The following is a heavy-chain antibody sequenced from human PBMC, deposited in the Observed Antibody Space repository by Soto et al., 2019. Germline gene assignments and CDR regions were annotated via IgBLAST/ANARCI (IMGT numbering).Heavy chain of an antibody. CDR1: GGSISSGGYY. V-gene: IGHV4-31*03. CDR3: ARVLGAIVPAATDTYYFDY. D-gene: IGHD2-2*01. J-gene: IGHJ4*02. Sequence: SETLSLTCTVSGGSISSGGYYWSWIRQHPGKCLEWIGYIYYSGSTYYNPSLKSRVTISVDTSKNQFSLKLSSVTAADTAVYYCARVLGAIVPAATDTYYFDYWGQGTLVTVSS. CDR2: IYYSGST.